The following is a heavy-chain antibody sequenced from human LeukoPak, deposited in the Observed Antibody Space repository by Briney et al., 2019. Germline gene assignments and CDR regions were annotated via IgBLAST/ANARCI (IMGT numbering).Heavy chain of an antibody. CDR2: INQDGSEK. CDR1: GFTFTTYW. D-gene: IGHD1-26*01. Sequence: GGSLRLSCAASGFTFTTYWMTWVRQAPGKGLEWVANINQDGSEKYYVDSVRGRFTISRDNAKNSLYLQMNSLRGEDTAVYYCARLLAYGGGGEAFDYWGQGTLVTVSS. CDR3: ARLLAYGGGGEAFDY. V-gene: IGHV3-7*01. J-gene: IGHJ4*02.